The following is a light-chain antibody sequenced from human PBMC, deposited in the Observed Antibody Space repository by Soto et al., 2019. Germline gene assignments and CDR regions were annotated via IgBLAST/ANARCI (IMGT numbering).Light chain of an antibody. CDR1: QSISSY. J-gene: IGKJ1*01. CDR3: QHSYSTPRT. CDR2: AES. V-gene: IGKV1-39*01. Sequence: DIQMTQSPSSLSASVGDRVTITCRASQSISSYLNWYQQKPGKAPQILIYAESSLQSGVPSRFSGRGSGTGFTLTISSLQHYDVATYYCQHSYSTPRTFGQGTKVEIK.